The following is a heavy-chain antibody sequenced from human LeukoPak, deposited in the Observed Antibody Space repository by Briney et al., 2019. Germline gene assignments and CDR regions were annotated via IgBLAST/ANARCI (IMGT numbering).Heavy chain of an antibody. D-gene: IGHD4-23*01. CDR1: GGSISSSSYY. CDR2: IYYSGST. Sequence: SETLSLTCTVSGGSISSSSYYWGWIRQPPGKGLEWIGSIYYSGSTYYNPSLKSRVTMSVDTSKNQFPLKLSSVTAADTAVYYCARRGLRWPHDAFDIWGQGTMVTVSS. CDR3: ARRGLRWPHDAFDI. J-gene: IGHJ3*02. V-gene: IGHV4-39*06.